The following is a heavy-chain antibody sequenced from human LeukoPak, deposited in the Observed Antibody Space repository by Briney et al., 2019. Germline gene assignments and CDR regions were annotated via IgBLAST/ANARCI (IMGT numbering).Heavy chain of an antibody. J-gene: IGHJ4*02. D-gene: IGHD5-12*01. CDR2: ISYDGSNK. V-gene: IGHV3-30*01. Sequence: PGGSLRLSCAASGFTFSSYAMHWVRQAPGKGLEWVAVISYDGSNKYYADSVKGRFTISRDNSKNTLYLQMNSLRVEDTAVYYCARDKFSGYDPGTFDYWGQGTLVTVSS. CDR3: ARDKFSGYDPGTFDY. CDR1: GFTFSSYA.